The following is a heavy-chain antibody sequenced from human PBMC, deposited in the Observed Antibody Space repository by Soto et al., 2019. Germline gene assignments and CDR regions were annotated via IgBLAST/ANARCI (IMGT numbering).Heavy chain of an antibody. CDR2: INPNSGGT. Sequence: GASVKVSCKASGYTFTGYYMHWVRQAPGQGLEWMGWINPNSGGTNYAQKFQGRVTMTRDTSISTAYMELSRLRSDDTAVYYCARGDGVGSITGVDYWGQGTLVTVSS. V-gene: IGHV1-2*02. CDR1: GYTFTGYY. D-gene: IGHD3-3*01. J-gene: IGHJ4*02. CDR3: ARGDGVGSITGVDY.